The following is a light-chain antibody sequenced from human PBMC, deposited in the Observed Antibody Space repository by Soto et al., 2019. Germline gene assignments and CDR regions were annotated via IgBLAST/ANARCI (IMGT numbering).Light chain of an antibody. CDR1: SSDVGVYNY. V-gene: IGLV2-14*01. CDR3: SSFTTSSTYV. J-gene: IGLJ1*01. CDR2: QVT. Sequence: QSVLTQPASMSGSPGQSITISCTGTSSDVGVYNYVSWYQQHPGKAPNLMIYQVTNRPSGVSNRFSGSKSGNTASLTISGLQAEDEADYYCSSFTTSSTYVFGTGTKLTVL.